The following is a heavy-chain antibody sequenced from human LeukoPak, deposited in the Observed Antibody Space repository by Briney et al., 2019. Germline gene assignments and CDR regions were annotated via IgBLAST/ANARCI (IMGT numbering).Heavy chain of an antibody. CDR2: INPSGGST. CDR1: GYTFTNYY. CDR3: ARDAGVIVVVPAAYRGGYNWFDP. D-gene: IGHD2-2*01. Sequence: GASVKVSCKASGYTFTNYYIHWVRQAPGQGLEWMGIINPSGGSTSYAQKFQGRVTMTRDTSTSTAYMELSSLRSEDTAVYYCARDAGVIVVVPAAYRGGYNWFDPWGQGTLVTVSS. J-gene: IGHJ5*02. V-gene: IGHV1-46*01.